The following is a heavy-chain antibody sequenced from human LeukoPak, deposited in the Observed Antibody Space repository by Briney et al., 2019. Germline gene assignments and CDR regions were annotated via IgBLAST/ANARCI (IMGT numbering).Heavy chain of an antibody. D-gene: IGHD6-13*01. CDR1: GGSISSGDYY. J-gene: IGHJ6*04. V-gene: IGHV4-30-4*01. Sequence: SETLSLTCTVSGGSISSGDYYWSWIRQPPGKGLEWIGYIYYSGSTYYNPSLKSRVTISVDTSKNQFSLKLSSVTAADTAVYYCASTEAASYYYGMDVWGKGTTVTVS. CDR3: ASTEAASYYYGMDV. CDR2: IYYSGST.